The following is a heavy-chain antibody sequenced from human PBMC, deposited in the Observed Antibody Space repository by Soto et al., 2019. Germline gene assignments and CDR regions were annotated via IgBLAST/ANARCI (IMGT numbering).Heavy chain of an antibody. CDR2: ISAYNGNT. V-gene: IGHV1-18*01. J-gene: IGHJ4*02. CDR3: AIEYYYGSGPWY. Sequence: QVQLVQSGAEVKKPGASVKVSCKASGYTFTSYGISWVRQAAGQGLEWMGWISAYNGNTNYAQKLQGRVTMTTDTSTSTAYMELRSWRSDDTAVFYGAIEYYYGSGPWYWGQGTQVTVSS. CDR1: GYTFTSYG. D-gene: IGHD3-10*01.